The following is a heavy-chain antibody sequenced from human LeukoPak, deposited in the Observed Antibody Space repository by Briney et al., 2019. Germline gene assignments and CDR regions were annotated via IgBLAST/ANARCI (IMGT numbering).Heavy chain of an antibody. CDR3: ARTLGGSYWHADY. V-gene: IGHV4-59*01. D-gene: IGHD1-26*01. J-gene: IGHJ4*02. Sequence: SETLSLTCTVSGGSISSYYWSWIRQPPGKGLEWIGYIYYSGSTKYNPSLKSRVTISVDTSKNQFSLKLSSVTAADTAIYYCARTLGGSYWHADYWGQGTLVTVSS. CDR2: IYYSGST. CDR1: GGSISSYY.